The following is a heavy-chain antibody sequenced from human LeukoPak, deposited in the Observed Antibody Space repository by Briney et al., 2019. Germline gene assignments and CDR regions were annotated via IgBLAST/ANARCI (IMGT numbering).Heavy chain of an antibody. CDR2: INLIGST. CDR1: GGSFSGSY. V-gene: IGHV4-34*01. J-gene: IGHJ4*02. CDR3: ARVSISLFGVVTAHFDS. D-gene: IGHD3-3*01. Sequence: SETLSLTCGVSGGSFSGSYWGWIRQPPGKGLEWIVEINLIGSTNYNSSLTSRVTISLDTSKNQFSLNLRSVTTADTAVYYCARVSISLFGVVTAHFDSWGQGTLVAVSS.